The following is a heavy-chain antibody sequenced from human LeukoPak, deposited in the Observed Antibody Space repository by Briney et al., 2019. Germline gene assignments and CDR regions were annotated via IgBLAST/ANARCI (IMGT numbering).Heavy chain of an antibody. D-gene: IGHD6-13*01. CDR1: GYSFTSYW. V-gene: IGHV5-51*01. CDR2: IYPGDSDT. CDR3: ARLLRNIAAAVYFFDY. Sequence: GESLKISCKGSGYSFTSYWSGWVRQMPGKGLEWMGIIYPGDSDTRYSPSFQGQVTISADKSNSTVYLQWSSLKASDTAMYYCARLLRNIAAAVYFFDYWGQGTLVTVSS. J-gene: IGHJ4*02.